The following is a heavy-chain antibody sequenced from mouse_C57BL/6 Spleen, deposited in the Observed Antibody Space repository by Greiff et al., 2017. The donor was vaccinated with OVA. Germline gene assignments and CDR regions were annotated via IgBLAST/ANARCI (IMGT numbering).Heavy chain of an antibody. CDR2: ISDGGSYT. Sequence: EVMLVESGGGLVKPGGSLKLSCAASGFTFSSYAMSWVRQTPEKRLEWVATISDGGSYTYYPDNVKGRFTISRDNAKNTLYLQMSHLKSEDTAMYYCARDDGSTGDYAMDYWGQGTSVTVSS. J-gene: IGHJ4*01. CDR1: GFTFSSYA. V-gene: IGHV5-4*01. D-gene: IGHD2-3*01. CDR3: ARDDGSTGDYAMDY.